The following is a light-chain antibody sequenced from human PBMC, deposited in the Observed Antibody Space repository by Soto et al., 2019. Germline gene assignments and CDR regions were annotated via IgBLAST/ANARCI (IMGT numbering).Light chain of an antibody. CDR3: MQGTHWPYT. CDR1: QSLVYSDGNTY. CDR2: KVS. J-gene: IGKJ2*01. V-gene: IGKV2-30*01. Sequence: DVVMTQSPLSLPVTLGQPASISCRSSQSLVYSDGNTYLSWFQQRPGQSPRRLIYKVSNRDSGVPDRLSGSGSGTDSTLKISRVEAEDVAVYYCMQGTHWPYTFGQGTKLEI.